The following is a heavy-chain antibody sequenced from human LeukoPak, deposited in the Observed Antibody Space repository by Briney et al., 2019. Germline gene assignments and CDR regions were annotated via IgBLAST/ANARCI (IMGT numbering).Heavy chain of an antibody. D-gene: IGHD2-21*01. CDR3: ARGAYVIPYYFDY. CDR2: ISNTGSTI. CDR1: GFTFSDYY. Sequence: GSLRLSCAASGFTFSDYYMSWIRQAPGKGLEWVSYISNTGSTIYYADSVKGRFTISRDNAKNSLYLQMNSLRAEDTAVYYCARGAYVIPYYFDYWGQGTLVTVSS. V-gene: IGHV3-11*01. J-gene: IGHJ4*02.